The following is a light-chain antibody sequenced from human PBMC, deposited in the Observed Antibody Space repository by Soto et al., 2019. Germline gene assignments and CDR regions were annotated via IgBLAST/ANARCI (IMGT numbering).Light chain of an antibody. CDR2: DAS. CDR1: QNIVSY. V-gene: IGKV3-11*01. J-gene: IGKJ3*01. CDR3: QQYYSLPLT. Sequence: EIVLTQSPATLSLSPGDTATLSCRASQNIVSYLAWYQHKPGQAPRLLISDASNRAAGVPARFSGSGSGTAFTLTISSLEPEDFAVYYCQQYYSLPLTFGPGTKVDI.